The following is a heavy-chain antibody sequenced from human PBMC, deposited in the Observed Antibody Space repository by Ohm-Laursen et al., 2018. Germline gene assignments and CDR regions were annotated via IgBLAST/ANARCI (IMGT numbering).Heavy chain of an antibody. D-gene: IGHD3-3*01. V-gene: IGHV4-34*01. J-gene: IGHJ4*02. Sequence: TLSLTCSVYGGSFSGYYWNWIRQPSGKGLEWIGEINHSGGTKYSPSLQSRVTISVDTSKNQVSLKLSSVTAADTAVYYCARGDFWSGYSDYWGQGTLVTVSS. CDR2: INHSGGT. CDR3: ARGDFWSGYSDY. CDR1: GGSFSGYY.